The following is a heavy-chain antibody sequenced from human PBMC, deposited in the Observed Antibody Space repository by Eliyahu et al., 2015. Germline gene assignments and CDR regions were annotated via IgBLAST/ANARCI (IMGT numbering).Heavy chain of an antibody. CDR3: ARDLDYETAHAFDI. D-gene: IGHD3-16*01. CDR2: IWYDEINK. J-gene: IGHJ3*02. Sequence: QVQLVESGGGVVQPGRSLXLSCAASKFTFSSYAIHWVRQAPGKGLEWVALIWYDEINKYYADSVKGRFTISRDNSENTVYLQMNSLRVEDTAVYYCARDLDYETAHAFDIWGQGTMVTVSS. CDR1: KFTFSSYA. V-gene: IGHV3-33*01.